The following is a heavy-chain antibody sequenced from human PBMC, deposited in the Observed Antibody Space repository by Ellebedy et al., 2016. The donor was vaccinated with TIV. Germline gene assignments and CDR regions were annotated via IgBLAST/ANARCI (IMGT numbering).Heavy chain of an antibody. V-gene: IGHV3-23*01. CDR3: AKDRSPIVLETYGLDV. J-gene: IGHJ6*02. D-gene: IGHD2/OR15-2a*01. CDR2: ISGSGGST. CDR1: GFTFSSYA. Sequence: PGGSLRLSCAASGFTFSSYAMSWVRQAPGKGLEWVSAISGSGGSTYYADSVKGRFTISRDNSKNTVYLQMNSLRAEDTAVYYCAKDRSPIVLETYGLDVWGQGTTVTVSS.